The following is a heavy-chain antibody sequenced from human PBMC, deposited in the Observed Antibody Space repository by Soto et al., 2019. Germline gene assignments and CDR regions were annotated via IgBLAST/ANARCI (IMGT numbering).Heavy chain of an antibody. CDR3: ARSGGARRGNDY. CDR2: IWSSGSP. Sequence: PSETLSLTCSVSGASTTNYYWSWIRQPPGKGLEWIGHIWSSGSPNYNPSLKSRVTISQETSKSQFSLKMSSVTAADTAVYYCARSGGARRGNDYWGRGILVTVSS. V-gene: IGHV4-59*08. D-gene: IGHD6-6*01. J-gene: IGHJ4*02. CDR1: GASTTNYY.